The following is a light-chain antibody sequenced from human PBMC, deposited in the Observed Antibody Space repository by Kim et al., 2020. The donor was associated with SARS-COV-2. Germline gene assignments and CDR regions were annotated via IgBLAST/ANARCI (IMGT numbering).Light chain of an antibody. V-gene: IGKV1-27*01. J-gene: IGKJ1*01. Sequence: ASVRDRVTITGQARQVVGNHLAGYPQKPGKVPKLLIYGASTLQSGGTARFSGSGSGTDFYLTISSLQPEDVATYDCQNYNSAPGTFGQGTKVDIK. CDR1: QVVGNH. CDR3: QNYNSAPGT. CDR2: GAS.